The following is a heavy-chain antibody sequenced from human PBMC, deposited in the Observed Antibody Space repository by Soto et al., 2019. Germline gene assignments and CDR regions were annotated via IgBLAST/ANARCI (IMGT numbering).Heavy chain of an antibody. J-gene: IGHJ4*02. CDR1: GFTFTTYA. CDR3: AKDSRAFCGGDCSKDY. Sequence: GGSLRLSCVASGFTFTTYAMHWVRQAPGRGLEWVAAISSDGKNTFYSDSMQGRSTISRDNSKNTLFLQMSSLRAEDTAIYYCAKDSRAFCGGDCSKDYWGQGTLVTVSS. V-gene: IGHV3-30*07. D-gene: IGHD2-21*02. CDR2: ISSDGKNT.